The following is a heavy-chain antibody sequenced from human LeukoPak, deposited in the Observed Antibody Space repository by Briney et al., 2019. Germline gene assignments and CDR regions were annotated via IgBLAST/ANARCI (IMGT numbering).Heavy chain of an antibody. CDR1: GGSISSYY. Sequence: SETLSLTCTVSGGSISSYYWSWIRQPPGKGLEWIGYIYYSGSTNYNPSLKSRVTISVDTSKNQFSLKLSSVTAADTAVYYCARETLASGIDYWGQGTLVTVSS. D-gene: IGHD6-19*01. CDR2: IYYSGST. V-gene: IGHV4-59*01. CDR3: ARETLASGIDY. J-gene: IGHJ4*02.